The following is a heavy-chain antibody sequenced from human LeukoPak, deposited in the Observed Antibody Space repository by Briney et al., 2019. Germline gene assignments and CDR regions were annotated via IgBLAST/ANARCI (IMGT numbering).Heavy chain of an antibody. CDR3: ARSLRVRGVPDYMDV. V-gene: IGHV3-33*08. Sequence: PGGSPRLSCAASGFTFSSYAMSWVRQAPGKGLEWVTFIRYAERNKYYADSVKGRFTISRDNSKNMLYLQMNSLRAEDTAVYYCARSLRVRGVPDYMDVWGKGTTVIISS. CDR1: GFTFSSYA. D-gene: IGHD3-10*02. J-gene: IGHJ6*03. CDR2: IRYAERNK.